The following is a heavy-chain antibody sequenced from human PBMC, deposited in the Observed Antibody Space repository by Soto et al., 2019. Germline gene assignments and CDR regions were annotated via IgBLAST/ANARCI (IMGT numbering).Heavy chain of an antibody. CDR1: GGSISSGDYY. CDR2: IYYSGST. Sequence: QVQLQESGPGLVKPSQTLSLTCTVSGGSISSGDYYWSWIRQPPGKGLEWIGYIYYSGSTYYNPSLKSRVTISVDTSKNQFSLKLSSVTAADTAVYYCARGSSSYLSYYYGMDVWGQGTTVTVSS. CDR3: ARGSSSYLSYYYGMDV. J-gene: IGHJ6*02. D-gene: IGHD6-13*01. V-gene: IGHV4-30-4*01.